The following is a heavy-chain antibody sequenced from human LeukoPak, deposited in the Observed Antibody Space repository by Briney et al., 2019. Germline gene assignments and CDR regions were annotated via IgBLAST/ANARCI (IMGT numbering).Heavy chain of an antibody. CDR1: AFTFSSYA. D-gene: IGHD1-14*01. J-gene: IGHJ5*02. Sequence: PGGSLRLSCAASAFTFSSYAMSWVRQGPGKGLEWVSTISGSGGSSYHTYSVKGRFTISRHNSKNTLYLQMNSLRAEDTAVYYCAKDRGPITLDWFDPWGQETLVTVSS. CDR3: AKDRGPITLDWFDP. CDR2: ISGSGGSS. V-gene: IGHV3-23*01.